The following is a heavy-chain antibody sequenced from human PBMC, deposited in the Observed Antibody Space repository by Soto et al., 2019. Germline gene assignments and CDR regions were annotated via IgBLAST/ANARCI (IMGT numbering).Heavy chain of an antibody. Sequence: SVKVSCKASGGTFSSYTISWVRQAPGQGLEWMGRIIPILGIANYAQKFQGRVTITADKSTSTAYMELSSLRSEDTAVYYCATNPPGDCSGGSCLDYWGQGTPVTVSS. CDR1: GGTFSSYT. CDR3: ATNPPGDCSGGSCLDY. V-gene: IGHV1-69*02. CDR2: IIPILGIA. J-gene: IGHJ4*02. D-gene: IGHD2-15*01.